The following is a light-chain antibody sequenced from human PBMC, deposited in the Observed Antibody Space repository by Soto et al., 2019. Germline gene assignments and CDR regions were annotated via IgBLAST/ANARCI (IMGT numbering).Light chain of an antibody. CDR3: QQYYTTPHT. CDR1: QSVSHSSLNRIC. V-gene: IGKV4-1*01. J-gene: IGKJ2*01. CDR2: GAS. Sequence: DIVMTQSPDSLAVSLGERAIINCKSSQSVSHSSLNRICLAWYQQKPGQPPRLVIYGASTRESGVPDRFSGSGSGSDFALTISGLQAEDAAVYYCQQYYTTPHTFGQGTKLEIK.